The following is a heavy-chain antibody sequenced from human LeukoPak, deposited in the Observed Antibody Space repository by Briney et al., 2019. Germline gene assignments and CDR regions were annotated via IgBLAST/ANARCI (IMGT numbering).Heavy chain of an antibody. CDR1: GYTFTGYY. Sequence: EASVKVSCKASGYTFTGYYMHWVRQAPGQGLEWMGWINPNSGGTNYAQKFQGRVTITRDTSISTAYMELSRLRSDDTAVYYCARGRITMIVVGTPVDYWGQGTLVTVSS. J-gene: IGHJ4*02. CDR2: INPNSGGT. V-gene: IGHV1-2*02. CDR3: ARGRITMIVVGTPVDY. D-gene: IGHD3-22*01.